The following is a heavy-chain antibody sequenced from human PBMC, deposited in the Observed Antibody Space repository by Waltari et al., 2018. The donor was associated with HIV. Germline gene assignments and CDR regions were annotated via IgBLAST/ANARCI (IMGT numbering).Heavy chain of an antibody. J-gene: IGHJ4*02. CDR3: VRAMRY. Sequence: EVQLVESGGGLVQPGGSLRLSCTTSGSTFSRDWMLWVRQAPGKGLEWVANINQDETEIYYVDSVKGRFTISRDNAKNSLYLQMNSLRAEDTAIYYCVRAMRYWGQGTLVTVSS. CDR2: INQDETEI. V-gene: IGHV3-7*01. D-gene: IGHD2-2*01. CDR1: GSTFSRDW.